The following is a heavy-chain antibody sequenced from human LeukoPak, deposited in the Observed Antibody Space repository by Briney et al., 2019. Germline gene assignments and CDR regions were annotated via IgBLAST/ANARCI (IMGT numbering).Heavy chain of an antibody. CDR2: ISAYNGNT. J-gene: IGHJ3*02. Sequence: ASVKVSCKASGYTFTNYAITWVRQAPGQGLEWMGWISAYNGNTNYAQKFRGRVTMTTDTSTSTAYMELRSLRSDDTAVYYCARARDGYNLVAFDIWGQGTMVTVSS. CDR1: GYTFTNYA. V-gene: IGHV1-18*01. CDR3: ARARDGYNLVAFDI. D-gene: IGHD5-24*01.